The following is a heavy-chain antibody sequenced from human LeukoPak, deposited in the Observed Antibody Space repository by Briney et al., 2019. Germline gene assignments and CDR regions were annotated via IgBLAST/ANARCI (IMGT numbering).Heavy chain of an antibody. V-gene: IGHV4-39*01. CDR1: GGSTSSSSYY. Sequence: SETLSLTCTVSGGSTSSSSYYWGWIRQPPGKGLEWIGSIYYSGSTYYNPSLKSRVTISVDTSKNQFSLKLSSVTAADTAVYYCARTLRLTWGYSYGSFDYWGQGTLVTVSS. CDR3: ARTLRLTWGYSYGSFDY. CDR2: IYYSGST. D-gene: IGHD5-18*01. J-gene: IGHJ4*02.